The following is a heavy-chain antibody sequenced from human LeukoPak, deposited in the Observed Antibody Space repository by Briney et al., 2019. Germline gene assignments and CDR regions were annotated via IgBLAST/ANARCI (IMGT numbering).Heavy chain of an antibody. J-gene: IGHJ6*03. CDR2: IIPIFGTA. CDR1: GGTFSSYA. CDR3: ASRRVPPRGYYYYYMDV. V-gene: IGHV1-69*05. D-gene: IGHD4/OR15-4a*01. Sequence: GASVKVSCKASGGTFSSYAISWVRQAPGQGLEWMGGIIPIFGTANYAQKFQGRVTITTDESTSTAYMELSSLRSEDTAVYYCASRRVPPRGYYYYYMDVWGKGTTVTVSS.